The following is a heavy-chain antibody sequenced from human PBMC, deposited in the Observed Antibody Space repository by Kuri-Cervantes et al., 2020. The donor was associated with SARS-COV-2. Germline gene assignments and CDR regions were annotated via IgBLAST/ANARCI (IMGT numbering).Heavy chain of an antibody. V-gene: IGHV1-2*02. J-gene: IGHJ4*02. Sequence: VKVSCKASGYTFTGYYMHWVRQAPGQGLEWMGWINPNSGGTNYAQKFQGRVTMTRDTSISTAYMELSRLRSDDTAVYYCARASSIVVVPAAPFDYWGQGTLVTVSS. CDR2: INPNSGGT. CDR3: ARASSIVVVPAAPFDY. CDR1: GYTFTGYY. D-gene: IGHD2-2*01.